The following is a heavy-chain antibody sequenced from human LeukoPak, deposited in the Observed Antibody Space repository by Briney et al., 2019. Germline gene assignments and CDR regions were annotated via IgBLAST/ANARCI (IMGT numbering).Heavy chain of an antibody. J-gene: IGHJ6*03. CDR1: GFNFSSYA. Sequence: GGSLRHSCAASGFNFSSYAMHWVRQAPGKGVEWVAVISYDGSNKYYAQCMEDRFNISRNNSKTTLDLQMNSLGAEDTAVYYCARRSRRNIVVVPAALNYSYYYYKDVWGKGTTVTVSS. V-gene: IGHV3-30*01. CDR3: ARRSRRNIVVVPAALNYSYYYYKDV. CDR2: ISYDGSNK. D-gene: IGHD2-2*01.